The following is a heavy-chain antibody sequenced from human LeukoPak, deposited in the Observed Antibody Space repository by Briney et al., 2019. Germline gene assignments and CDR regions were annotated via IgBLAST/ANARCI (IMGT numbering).Heavy chain of an antibody. D-gene: IGHD7-27*01. J-gene: IGHJ3*01. CDR3: ARELGLNAFDV. CDR1: GYTLTDNH. Sequence: ASVKVSCKASGYTLTDNHLYWVRQAPGQGLEWMGWIDPNSGDTNFAQNFQGRLTMTRDTSISTAYMELSRLTSDDTTVYYCARELGLNAFDVWGQGTMVTVSS. CDR2: IDPNSGDT. V-gene: IGHV1-2*02.